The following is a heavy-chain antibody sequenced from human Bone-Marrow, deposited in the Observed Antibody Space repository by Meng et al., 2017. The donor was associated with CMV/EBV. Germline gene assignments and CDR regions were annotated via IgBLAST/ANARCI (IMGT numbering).Heavy chain of an antibody. V-gene: IGHV3-11*04. CDR2: ISNSGRTI. Sequence: SCEVSGFTFSDYYMSWIRQAPGKGLEWISYISNSGRTILYADSVRGRFTISRDNAKNSLYLQMISLRAEDTAMYYCAKEGAPSSVVDSWHFDLWGRGTLVTVSS. D-gene: IGHD3-22*01. CDR3: AKEGAPSSVVDSWHFDL. J-gene: IGHJ2*01. CDR1: GFTFSDYY.